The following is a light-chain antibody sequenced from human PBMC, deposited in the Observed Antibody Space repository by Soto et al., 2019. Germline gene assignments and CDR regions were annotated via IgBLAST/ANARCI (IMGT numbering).Light chain of an antibody. J-gene: IGLJ3*02. Sequence: QAVVTQPPSVSGTPGQRVTISCSGSSSNIGRYAVNWYQQLPGTAPKLLMYNNYQRPSGVPDRFSGSKSGTSASLAISGLQSEDEADYYFAVWDDSLNGRVFGGGTQLTVL. CDR2: NNY. V-gene: IGLV1-44*01. CDR1: SSNIGRYA. CDR3: AVWDDSLNGRV.